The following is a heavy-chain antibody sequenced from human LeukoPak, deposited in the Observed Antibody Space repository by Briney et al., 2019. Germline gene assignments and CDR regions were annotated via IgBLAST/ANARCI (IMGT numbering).Heavy chain of an antibody. CDR2: IYHSGST. CDR1: GYSISSGHY. V-gene: IGHV4-38-2*02. CDR3: ARPDYYSGSGADAFDI. D-gene: IGHD3-10*01. J-gene: IGHJ3*02. Sequence: PSETLSLTCTVSGYSISSGHYWGWIRQPPGKGLEWIGSIYHSGSTYYDPSLKSRLTISLDTSKNQFSLKLNSVTAADTAVYYCARPDYYSGSGADAFDIWGQGTMVAVSS.